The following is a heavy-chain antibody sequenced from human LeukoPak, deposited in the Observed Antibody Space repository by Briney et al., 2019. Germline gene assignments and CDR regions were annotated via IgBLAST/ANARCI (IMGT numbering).Heavy chain of an antibody. CDR3: ARDGRGGDYGY. D-gene: IGHD1-26*01. V-gene: IGHV3-74*01. J-gene: IGHJ4*02. CDR2: INSDGSST. Sequence: PGGSLRLSCAASGFTFSSYWMHWVRQAPGKGLVWVSRINSDGSSTSYADSVKGRFTISSDNAKNTLYLQMTSLRAEDTAVYYCARDGRGGDYGYWGQGTLVTVSS. CDR1: GFTFSSYW.